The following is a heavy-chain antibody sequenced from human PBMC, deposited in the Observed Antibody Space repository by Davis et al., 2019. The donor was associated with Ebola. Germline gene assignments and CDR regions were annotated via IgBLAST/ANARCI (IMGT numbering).Heavy chain of an antibody. D-gene: IGHD4-17*01. CDR1: GFTFSGSA. Sequence: GGSLRLSCAASGFTFSGSAMHWVRQASGKGLEWVGRIRSKANSYATAYAASVKGRFTISRDDSKNTLYLQMNSLRAEDTAVYYCAKGPTTVTTVYYFDYWGQGTLVTVSS. CDR3: AKGPTTVTTVYYFDY. CDR2: IRSKANSYAT. J-gene: IGHJ4*02. V-gene: IGHV3-73*01.